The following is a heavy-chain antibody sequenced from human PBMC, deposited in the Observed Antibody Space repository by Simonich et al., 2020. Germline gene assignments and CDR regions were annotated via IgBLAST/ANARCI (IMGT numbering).Heavy chain of an antibody. CDR3: ARHYYDSSGYFDY. Sequence: QLQLQESGPGLVKPSETLSLTCAVSGGSISSSSYYWGWIRQPPGKGLEWIGSIYYSGSTYYNPSIKSRVTISGDTSKNQFSLKLSSVTAADTAVYYCARHYYDSSGYFDYWGQGTLVTVSS. CDR1: GGSISSSSYY. D-gene: IGHD3-22*01. J-gene: IGHJ4*02. V-gene: IGHV4-39*01. CDR2: IYYSGST.